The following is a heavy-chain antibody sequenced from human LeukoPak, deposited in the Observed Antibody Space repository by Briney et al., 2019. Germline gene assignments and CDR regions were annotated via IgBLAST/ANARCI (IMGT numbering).Heavy chain of an antibody. Sequence: ASVKVSCKASGYTFTSYGISWVRQAPGQGLEWMGWISAYNGNTNYAQKLQGRVTMTTDTSTSTAYMELRSLRSDDTAVYYCAREANYDILTGYYGTFDYWGQGTLVTVSS. J-gene: IGHJ4*02. D-gene: IGHD3-9*01. CDR3: AREANYDILTGYYGTFDY. CDR1: GYTFTSYG. CDR2: ISAYNGNT. V-gene: IGHV1-18*01.